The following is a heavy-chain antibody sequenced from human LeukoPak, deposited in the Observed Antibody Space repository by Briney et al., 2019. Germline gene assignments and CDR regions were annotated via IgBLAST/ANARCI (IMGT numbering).Heavy chain of an antibody. CDR3: IVFGDSNH. CDR2: ISGSGGST. D-gene: IGHD4-17*01. CDR1: GFTFSSYA. J-gene: IGHJ5*02. Sequence: GGSLRLSCAASGFTFSSYAMSWVRQAPGKGLEWVSAISGSGGSTYYADSVKGRFTISRDNAKNTLYLQINSLRVEDTAVCYCIVFGDSNHWGQGTLVTVSS. V-gene: IGHV3-23*01.